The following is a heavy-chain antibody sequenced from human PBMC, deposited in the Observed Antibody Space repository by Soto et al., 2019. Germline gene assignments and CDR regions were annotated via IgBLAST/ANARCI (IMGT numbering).Heavy chain of an antibody. Sequence: GGSLRLSCAASGFTFSSYWMSWVRQAPGKGLEWVANIKQDGSEKYYVDSVKGRFTISRDNAKNSLYLQMNSLRAEDTAVYYCARVQRFYGSEGYYYFDGMDIWGQGTTVTVSS. D-gene: IGHD3-10*01. V-gene: IGHV3-7*01. CDR2: IKQDGSEK. CDR1: GFTFSSYW. CDR3: ARVQRFYGSEGYYYFDGMDI. J-gene: IGHJ6*02.